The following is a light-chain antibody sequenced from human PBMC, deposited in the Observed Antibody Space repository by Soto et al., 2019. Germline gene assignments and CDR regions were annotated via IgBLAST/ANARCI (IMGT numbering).Light chain of an antibody. CDR1: QTVTRN. CDR2: GAS. J-gene: IGKJ1*01. V-gene: IGKV3D-15*01. Sequence: EIVMTQSPDTLSVSPGERVTLSCRASQTVTRNLAWYQQKPGQSHMLLIYGASTRATGTPAGSSGSGAAPVFTHIISSLQSEDFAVYFCHPYNNWPTFGQGTKVEIK. CDR3: HPYNNWPT.